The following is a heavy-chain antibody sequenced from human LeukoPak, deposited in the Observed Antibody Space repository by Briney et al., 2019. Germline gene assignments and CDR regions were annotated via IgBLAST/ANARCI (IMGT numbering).Heavy chain of an antibody. D-gene: IGHD1-26*01. V-gene: IGHV3-48*01. CDR3: ARTSYSGSYLYYFDY. CDR1: GFTFSSYS. CDR2: ISSSSSTI. Sequence: PGGSLRLSCAVSGFTFSSYSMNWVRQAPGKGLEWVSYISSSSSTIYYADSVKGRFTISRDNAKNSLYLQMNSLRAEDTAVYYCARTSYSGSYLYYFDYWGQGTLVTVSS. J-gene: IGHJ4*02.